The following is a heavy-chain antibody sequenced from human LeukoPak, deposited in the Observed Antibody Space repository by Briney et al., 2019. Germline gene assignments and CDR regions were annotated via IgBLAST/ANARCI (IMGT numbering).Heavy chain of an antibody. D-gene: IGHD3-22*01. CDR3: ARSSYYYDSSGYYFDY. CDR1: GYTFTSYG. J-gene: IGHJ4*02. Sequence: SVKVSCKASGYTFTSYGISWVRQAPGHGLEWMGRIIPILGIANYAQKFQGRVTITADKSTSTAYMELSSLRSEDTAVYYCARSSYYYDSSGYYFDYWGQGTLVTVSS. CDR2: IIPILGIA. V-gene: IGHV1-69*04.